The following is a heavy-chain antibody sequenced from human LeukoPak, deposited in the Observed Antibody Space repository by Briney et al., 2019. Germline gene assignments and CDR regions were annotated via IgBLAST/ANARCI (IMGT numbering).Heavy chain of an antibody. CDR3: ARATAGTTLFEGIDY. Sequence: SETLSLTCTVSAYSISSGYYWGWIRQPPGKGLEWIGSIYHSGSTYYNPSLKSRVTISLDTSKNRFSLKLSSVTAADTAVYYCARATAGTTLFEGIDYWGQGTLVTVSS. CDR2: IYHSGST. D-gene: IGHD1-1*01. J-gene: IGHJ4*02. V-gene: IGHV4-38-2*02. CDR1: AYSISSGYY.